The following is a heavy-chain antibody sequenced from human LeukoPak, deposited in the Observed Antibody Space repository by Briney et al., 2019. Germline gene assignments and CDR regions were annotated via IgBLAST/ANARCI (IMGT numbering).Heavy chain of an antibody. D-gene: IGHD3-3*01. CDR2: IYYSGST. CDR1: GYSISSGYY. CDR3: ASTDFWSGYFPDY. Sequence: SETLSLTCTVSGYSISSGYYWGWIRQPPGKGLEWIGYIYYSGSTNYNPSLKSRVTISVDTSKNQFSLKLSSVTAADTAVYYCASTDFWSGYFPDYWGQGTLVTVSS. V-gene: IGHV4-61*01. J-gene: IGHJ4*02.